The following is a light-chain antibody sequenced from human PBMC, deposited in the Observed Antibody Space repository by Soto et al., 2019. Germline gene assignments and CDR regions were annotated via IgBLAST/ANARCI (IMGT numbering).Light chain of an antibody. V-gene: IGKV1-5*01. CDR2: DAS. Sequence: DIQMTQSPSTLSASVGDRVTITCRASQSISSWLAWYQQNQGKAPKLLIYDASSLESGVPSRFSGSGSGTEFTLTISSLQPDDFATYYCQQYNSYLTFGQGTKVDIK. CDR3: QQYNSYLT. CDR1: QSISSW. J-gene: IGKJ1*01.